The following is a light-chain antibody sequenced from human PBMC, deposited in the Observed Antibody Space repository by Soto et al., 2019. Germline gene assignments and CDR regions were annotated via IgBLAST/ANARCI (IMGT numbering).Light chain of an antibody. Sequence: QSVLTQPASVSGSPGQSITISCTGTSSVVGGYNYVSWYQQHPGKDPKLMIYDVSNRPSGVSSRFSGSKSGNTASLTISGLQAEDEDDYYCSSYTTSSTYVFGTGTKVTVL. CDR1: SSVVGGYNY. V-gene: IGLV2-14*01. J-gene: IGLJ1*01. CDR3: SSYTTSSTYV. CDR2: DVS.